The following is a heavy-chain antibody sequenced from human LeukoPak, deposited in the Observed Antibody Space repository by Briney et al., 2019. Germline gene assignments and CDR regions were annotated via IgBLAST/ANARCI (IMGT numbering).Heavy chain of an antibody. CDR3: AREAAPTIFGVVIPHMDV. J-gene: IGHJ6*03. D-gene: IGHD3-3*01. V-gene: IGHV1-24*01. Sequence: ASVKVSCKVSGYTLTELSMHWVRQAPGKGLEWMGGFDPEDGETIYAQKFQGRVTMTEDTSTDTAYMELSSLRSEDTAVYYCAREAAPTIFGVVIPHMDVWGKGTTVTVSS. CDR2: FDPEDGET. CDR1: GYTLTELS.